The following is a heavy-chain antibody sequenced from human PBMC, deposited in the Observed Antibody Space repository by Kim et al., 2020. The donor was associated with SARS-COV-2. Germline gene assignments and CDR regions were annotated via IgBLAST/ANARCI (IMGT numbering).Heavy chain of an antibody. CDR2: IRGKGYGETT. J-gene: IGHJ4*02. Sequence: GGSLRLSCTTSGFTFGYYAVSWVRQAPGKGLEWVGFIRGKGYGETTEYSASVKGRFIISRDDSKSSAYLQMNSLRREDTAVYWCIRDLEDSGSWADSWGQGTLVNVSS. V-gene: IGHV3-49*04. CDR3: IRDLEDSGSWADS. CDR1: GFTFGYYA. D-gene: IGHD1-26*01.